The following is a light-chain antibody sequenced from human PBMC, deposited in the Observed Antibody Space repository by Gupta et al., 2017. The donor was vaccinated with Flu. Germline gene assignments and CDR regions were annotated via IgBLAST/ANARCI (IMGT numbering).Light chain of an antibody. Sequence: YVLTQPPSVSVAPGQTARIACGVDNIGSRTVHWYQQRPGQAPILVVYDDTDRPSGIPERFSGYISGNTATLTITRVEGGDEADYYCQLWGGDHAVFGGGTQLTVL. CDR2: DDT. CDR3: QLWGGDHAV. J-gene: IGLJ7*01. V-gene: IGLV3-21*02. CDR1: NIGSRT.